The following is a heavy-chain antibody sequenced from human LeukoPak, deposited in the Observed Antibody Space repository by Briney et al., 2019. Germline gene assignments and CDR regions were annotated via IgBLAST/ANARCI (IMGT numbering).Heavy chain of an antibody. CDR3: ARFRGRERAFDY. D-gene: IGHD3-10*01. CDR2: ISYDGSTK. J-gene: IGHJ4*02. Sequence: GGSLRLSCAASGFTFSSYAMHWVRQAPGKGLEWVAVISYDGSTKYYADSVKGRFTISRDNSKNTLYLQMNSLRAEDTAVYYCARFRGRERAFDYWGQGTLVTVSS. V-gene: IGHV3-30-3*01. CDR1: GFTFSSYA.